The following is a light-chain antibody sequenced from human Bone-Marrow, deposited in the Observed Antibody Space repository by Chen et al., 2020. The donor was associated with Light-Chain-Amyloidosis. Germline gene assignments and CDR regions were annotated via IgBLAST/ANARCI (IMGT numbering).Light chain of an antibody. V-gene: IGLV3-1*01. CDR1: KLGDKY. CDR3: QAWDLGSFV. CDR2: QDT. Sequence: SSDLTQPPSVSVSPGQTASITCSGNKLGDKYVCWYQQKAGQSPVLVIYQDTKRPSGIPERFSASNSGNTATLTISGTQAMDEAGYYCQAWDLGSFVFGTGTTVTVL. J-gene: IGLJ1*01.